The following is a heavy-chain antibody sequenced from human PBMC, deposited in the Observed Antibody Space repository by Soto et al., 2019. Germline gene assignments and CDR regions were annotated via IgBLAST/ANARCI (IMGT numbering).Heavy chain of an antibody. Sequence: GESLKISCKGSGYNFAGYWIAWVRQMPGKGLELMGIIYPSDSDTRYRPSFQGQVTISADKSISSAYLQWSSLRASDTAMYYCARGAVSTRTFDYWGQGTPVTVSS. J-gene: IGHJ4*02. V-gene: IGHV5-51*01. CDR3: ARGAVSTRTFDY. CDR2: IYPSDSDT. CDR1: GYNFAGYW. D-gene: IGHD6-19*01.